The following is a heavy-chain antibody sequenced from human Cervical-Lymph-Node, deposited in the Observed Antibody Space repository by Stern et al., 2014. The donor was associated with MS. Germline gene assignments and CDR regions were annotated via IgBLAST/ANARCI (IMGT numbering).Heavy chain of an antibody. D-gene: IGHD1-20*01. Sequence: VQLVESGPGLVKPSETLSLTCTVSGGSISSYYWSWIRQPAGKRLAWIGRLYASGNTIDNPSLKSRGSMTLDTSKNQFSLKLTSVTAADTAVYYCARDFQPSLTGSTSNWFDAWGQGTLVTVSS. J-gene: IGHJ5*02. CDR3: ARDFQPSLTGSTSNWFDA. CDR1: GGSISSYY. CDR2: LYASGNT. V-gene: IGHV4-4*07.